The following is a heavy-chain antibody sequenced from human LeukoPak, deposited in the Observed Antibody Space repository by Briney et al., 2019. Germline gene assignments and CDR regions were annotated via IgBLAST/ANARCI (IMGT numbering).Heavy chain of an antibody. CDR1: GFSRTTSEVG. V-gene: IGHV2-5*02. CDR3: AHRRPVSANNYFDS. D-gene: IGHD5/OR15-5a*01. Sequence: SGPTLVKPTQTLTLTCTFSGFSRTTSEVGVGWIRQPPGKALEWLAFIYWDDGKRYSPSLRSRLTITKDTSKNQVVLTMTNMDPVDTATYYCAHRRPVSANNYFDSWGQGTLVTVSS. J-gene: IGHJ4*02. CDR2: IYWDDGK.